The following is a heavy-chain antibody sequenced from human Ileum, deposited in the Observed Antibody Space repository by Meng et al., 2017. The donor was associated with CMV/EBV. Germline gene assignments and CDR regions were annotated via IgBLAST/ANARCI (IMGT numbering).Heavy chain of an antibody. D-gene: IGHD2-2*01. V-gene: IGHV3-21*01. CDR2: ISSSSSYI. Sequence: GGSLRLSCAASGFTFSSYSMNWVRQAPGKGLEWVSSISSSSSYIYYADSVKGRFTVSRDNAKDSLYLQMNSLRAEDTAVYYCVRANRFCQITSCYGPYYFDYWGQGTLVTVSS. CDR3: VRANRFCQITSCYGPYYFDY. CDR1: GFTFSSYS. J-gene: IGHJ4*02.